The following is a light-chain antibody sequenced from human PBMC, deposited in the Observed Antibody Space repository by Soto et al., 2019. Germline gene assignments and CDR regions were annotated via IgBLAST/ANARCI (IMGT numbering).Light chain of an antibody. J-gene: IGKJ1*01. CDR2: DAS. CDR3: QQRSNWPPET. CDR1: QSVSSY. V-gene: IGKV3-11*01. Sequence: EIVLTQSPATLSLSPGERATLSCRASQSVSSYLAWYQQKPGQAPRLPIYDASNRATGIPARFSGSGSGTDFPLTISSLEPEDFAVYYCQQRSNWPPETFGQWTKVEIK.